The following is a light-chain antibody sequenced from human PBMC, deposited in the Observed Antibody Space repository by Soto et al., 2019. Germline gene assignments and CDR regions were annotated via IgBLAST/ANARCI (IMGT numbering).Light chain of an antibody. Sequence: EIVLTQSPGTLSLSPGERATLSCRASQSVSSSYLAWYQQKPGQAPRLLIYGASNRATGIPARFSGSGSGTDFTLTISGLEPEDFAVYYCQQRSVWPITFGQGTRLEIK. J-gene: IGKJ5*01. CDR1: QSVSSSY. CDR3: QQRSVWPIT. V-gene: IGKV3D-20*02. CDR2: GAS.